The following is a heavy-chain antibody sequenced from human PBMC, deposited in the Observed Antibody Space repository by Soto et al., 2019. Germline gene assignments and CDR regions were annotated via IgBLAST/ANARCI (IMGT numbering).Heavy chain of an antibody. J-gene: IGHJ5*02. CDR1: GGSFSGYY. Sequence: QVQLQQWGAGLLKPSETLSLTCAVYGGSFSGYYWSWIRQPPGKGLEWIGEINHSGSTNYNPSLKSRVTISVDTSKNQFFLKLSSVTAADTAVYYCARGLSLPRTHKRFDPWGQGTLVTVSS. V-gene: IGHV4-34*01. CDR2: INHSGST. CDR3: ARGLSLPRTHKRFDP.